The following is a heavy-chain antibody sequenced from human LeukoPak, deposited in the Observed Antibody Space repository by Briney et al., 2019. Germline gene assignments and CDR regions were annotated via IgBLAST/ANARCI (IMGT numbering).Heavy chain of an antibody. CDR1: GFTFSDYY. V-gene: IGHV3-11*04. CDR2: ISSSGSTI. Sequence: GGSLRLSCAASGFTFSDYYMSWIRQAPGKGLEWVSYISSSGSTIYYADSVKGRFTISRDNAKNSLYLQMNSLRAEDTAVYYCARRNYDFWSGYYSDYYYYMDVWGKGTTVTVSS. D-gene: IGHD3-3*01. CDR3: ARRNYDFWSGYYSDYYYYMDV. J-gene: IGHJ6*03.